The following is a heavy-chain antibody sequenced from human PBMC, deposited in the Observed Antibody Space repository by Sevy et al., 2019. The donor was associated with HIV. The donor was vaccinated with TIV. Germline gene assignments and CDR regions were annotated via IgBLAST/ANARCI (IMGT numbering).Heavy chain of an antibody. D-gene: IGHD6-19*01. CDR2: ISSSSSTI. CDR3: ASGRDSSGRPGY. Sequence: GGSLRLSCAASGFTFSSYSMNWVRQAPGKGLEWVSYISSSSSTIYYADSVKGRFTISGDNAKNSLYLQMNSLRDEDTAVYYCASGRDSSGRPGYWGQGTLVTVSS. CDR1: GFTFSSYS. V-gene: IGHV3-48*02. J-gene: IGHJ4*02.